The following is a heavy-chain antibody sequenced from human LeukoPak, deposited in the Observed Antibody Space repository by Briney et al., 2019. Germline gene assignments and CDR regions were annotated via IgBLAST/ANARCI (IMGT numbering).Heavy chain of an antibody. CDR3: ARTPQQLVRNWFDP. J-gene: IGHJ5*02. V-gene: IGHV3-21*01. CDR1: GLTFSSYS. D-gene: IGHD6-13*01. CDR2: ISSSGSYI. Sequence: PGGSLRLSCAASGLTFSSYSMNWVRQAPGKGLEWVSSISSSGSYIYYADSVKGRFTISRDNAKNSLYLQMNSLRAEDTAVYYCARTPQQLVRNWFDPWGQGTLVTVSS.